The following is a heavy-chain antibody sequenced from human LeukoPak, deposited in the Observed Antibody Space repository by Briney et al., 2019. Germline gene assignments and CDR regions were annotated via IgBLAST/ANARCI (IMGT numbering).Heavy chain of an antibody. CDR2: IFPSGGEI. J-gene: IGHJ4*02. CDR1: GFTFSTFA. V-gene: IGHV3-23*01. CDR3: ADPIDYYGSGSYRFADY. Sequence: TGGSLRLSCAASGFTFSTFAMIWVRQPPGKGLEWVSSIFPSGGEIHYADSVRGRFTISRDNSKSTLSLQMNSLRAEDTAVYYCADPIDYYGSGSYRFADYWGQGTLVTVSS. D-gene: IGHD3-10*01.